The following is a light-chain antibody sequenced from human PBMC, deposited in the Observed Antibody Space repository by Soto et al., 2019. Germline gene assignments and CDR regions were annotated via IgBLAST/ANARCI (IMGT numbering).Light chain of an antibody. Sequence: DIQMTQSPSTLGASVGDTVTISCRASQSVSPWLAWYQQKPGKAPKLLIYKTSRLQSGVPSRFSGSGSGTDFTLKISSLQPDDVAIYYCQQYSSSGLTFGGGTTVDIK. J-gene: IGKJ4*01. V-gene: IGKV1-5*03. CDR3: QQYSSSGLT. CDR2: KTS. CDR1: QSVSPW.